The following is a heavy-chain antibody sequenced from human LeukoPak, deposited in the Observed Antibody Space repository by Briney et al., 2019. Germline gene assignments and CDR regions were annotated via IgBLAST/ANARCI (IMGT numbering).Heavy chain of an antibody. D-gene: IGHD3-3*01. CDR2: IYTSGST. CDR3: ARKEWLFKPYWYFDL. Sequence: SETLSLTXTVSGGSISSYYWSWIRQPAGKGLEWIGRIYTSGSTNYNPSLKSRVTTSVDTSKNQFSLKLSSVTAADTAVYYCARKEWLFKPYWYFDLWGRGTLVTVSS. V-gene: IGHV4-4*07. CDR1: GGSISSYY. J-gene: IGHJ2*01.